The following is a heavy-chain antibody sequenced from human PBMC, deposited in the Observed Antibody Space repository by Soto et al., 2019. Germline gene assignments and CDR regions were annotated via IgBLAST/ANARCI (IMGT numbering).Heavy chain of an antibody. CDR2: INSDGSSR. V-gene: IGHV3-74*01. CDR3: ASFLPSSGPFDP. CDR1: GFTFSSYW. Sequence: EVQLVESGGGLVQPGGSLRLSCAASGFTFSSYWMHWVRQAPGKGLVWVSRINSDGSSRSYAHSVKGRFTISRDNAKNTLSLQMNSLRAEDTAVYYCASFLPSSGPFDPWGQGTLVTVSS. D-gene: IGHD3-22*01. J-gene: IGHJ5*02.